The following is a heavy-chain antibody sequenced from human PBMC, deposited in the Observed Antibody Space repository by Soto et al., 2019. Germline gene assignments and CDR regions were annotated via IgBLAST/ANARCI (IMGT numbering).Heavy chain of an antibody. J-gene: IGHJ4*02. Sequence: SETLSLTCAVYGGSFSGYYWSWIRQPPGKGLEWIGEINHSGSTNYNPSLKSRVTISVDTSKNQFSLKLSSVTAADTAVYYCARARDIAARPPRGFDYWGQGTLVTVSS. V-gene: IGHV4-34*01. CDR1: GGSFSGYY. CDR2: INHSGST. D-gene: IGHD6-6*01. CDR3: ARARDIAARPPRGFDY.